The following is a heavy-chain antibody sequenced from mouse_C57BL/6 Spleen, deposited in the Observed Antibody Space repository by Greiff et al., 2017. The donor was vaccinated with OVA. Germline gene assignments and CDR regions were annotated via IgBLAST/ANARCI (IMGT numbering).Heavy chain of an antibody. J-gene: IGHJ4*01. Sequence: QVQLQQSGAELVRPGASVTLSCKASGYTFTDYEMHWVKQTPVHGLEWIGAIDPETGGTAYNQKFKGKAILTADKSSSTAYMELRSLTSEDSAVYYCTRHDGDVYAMDYWGQGTSVTVSS. CDR2: IDPETGGT. CDR1: GYTFTDYE. V-gene: IGHV1-15*01. CDR3: TRHDGDVYAMDY.